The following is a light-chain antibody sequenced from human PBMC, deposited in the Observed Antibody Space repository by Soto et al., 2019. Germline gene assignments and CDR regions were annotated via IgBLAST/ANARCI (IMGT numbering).Light chain of an antibody. Sequence: EIVMTQSPATLSVSPGERATLSCRASQSVSSNLAWYQQKPGQAPRLLIYGASTRATGIPARFSGSWSGTEFTLTISSLQSEDSALYYCQQYNNWLTFGGGTKVEIK. V-gene: IGKV3-15*01. CDR2: GAS. CDR1: QSVSSN. J-gene: IGKJ4*01. CDR3: QQYNNWLT.